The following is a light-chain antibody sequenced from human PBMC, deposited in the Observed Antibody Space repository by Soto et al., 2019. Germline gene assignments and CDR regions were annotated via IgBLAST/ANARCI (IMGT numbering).Light chain of an antibody. V-gene: IGKV3-11*01. Sequence: EIILTQSPATLSLSPGDRATLSCRASQSVSSYLSWYQQKPGQAPRLLIYDVSNRATGVPVRFSGSGSGTDFTLTISSLEPDDFAVYFCQQRSEWPLCTFGQGTKLEIK. J-gene: IGKJ2*02. CDR2: DVS. CDR1: QSVSSY. CDR3: QQRSEWPLCT.